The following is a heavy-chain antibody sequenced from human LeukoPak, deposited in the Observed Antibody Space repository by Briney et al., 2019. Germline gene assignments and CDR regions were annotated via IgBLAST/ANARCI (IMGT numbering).Heavy chain of an antibody. CDR2: IKSKADGGTT. CDR1: GLTFSKAW. CDR3: TTPSYYDFWKLYFQH. J-gene: IGHJ1*01. D-gene: IGHD3-3*01. Sequence: PGGSLRLSCAASGLTFSKAWMSWVRQAPGKGLEWVGRIKSKADGGTTDYAAPVKGRFTISRDDSKNTLYLQMNSLKIEDTAVYYCTTPSYYDFWKLYFQHWGQGTLVTV. V-gene: IGHV3-15*01.